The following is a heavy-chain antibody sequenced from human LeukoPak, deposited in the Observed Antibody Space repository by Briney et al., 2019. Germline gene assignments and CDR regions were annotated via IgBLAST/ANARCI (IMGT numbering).Heavy chain of an antibody. D-gene: IGHD1-26*01. Sequence: PGGSLRLSCAASGFTFSSHWMSWIRQAPGKGLEWVANINQDGSVKYYVDSVKGRFTISRDNAKNSLYLQINSLRAEDSAVYYCARERDYTWSFLIWGQGTMVTVSS. J-gene: IGHJ3*02. CDR1: GFTFSSHW. V-gene: IGHV3-7*01. CDR3: ARERDYTWSFLI. CDR2: INQDGSVK.